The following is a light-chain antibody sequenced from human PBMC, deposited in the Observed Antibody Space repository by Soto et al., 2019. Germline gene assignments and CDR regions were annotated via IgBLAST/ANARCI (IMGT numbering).Light chain of an antibody. CDR2: GAS. CDR3: QQYNSWPRT. CDR1: QSVSRN. V-gene: IGKV3-15*01. J-gene: IGKJ1*01. Sequence: EVVLTQSPATLSVSPGERVTLSCRASQSVSRNFAWYQQKPGQAPRLLMYGASTRASGIPVRFSGSGSETEFTLTIGSLQSEDFAVYYCQQYNSWPRTFGQGTKVEIK.